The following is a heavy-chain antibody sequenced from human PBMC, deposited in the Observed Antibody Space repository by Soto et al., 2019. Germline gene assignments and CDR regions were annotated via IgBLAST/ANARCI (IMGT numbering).Heavy chain of an antibody. D-gene: IGHD2-2*01. CDR2: IYSGDST. Sequence: EVQLVESGGGLVQPGGSLRLSCAASGFTVSSNYMSWVRQAPGKGLEWVSVIYSGDSTYYADSVKGRFTISRDNSKNTLYLKMNSLRAEDTAVYYCARGGACSSTSCYPGAFDIWGQGTMVIVSS. V-gene: IGHV3-66*01. CDR1: GFTVSSNY. J-gene: IGHJ3*02. CDR3: ARGGACSSTSCYPGAFDI.